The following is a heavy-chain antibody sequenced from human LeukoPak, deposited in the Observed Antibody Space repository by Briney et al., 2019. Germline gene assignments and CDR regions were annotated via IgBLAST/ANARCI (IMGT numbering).Heavy chain of an antibody. D-gene: IGHD2-2*02. Sequence: GGSLRLSCAASGFTVSSNYMSWVRQAPGKGLEWVANIMHDGSDKYYVDSVKGRFAISRDNAKNSLYLQMNSLRVEDTAVYYCARGGLYCSGTSCYKETDYWGQGTLVTVSS. CDR2: IMHDGSDK. CDR1: GFTVSSNY. J-gene: IGHJ4*02. V-gene: IGHV3-7*01. CDR3: ARGGLYCSGTSCYKETDY.